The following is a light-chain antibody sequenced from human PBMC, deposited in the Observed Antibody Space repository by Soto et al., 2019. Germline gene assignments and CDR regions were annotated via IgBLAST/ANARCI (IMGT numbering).Light chain of an antibody. Sequence: QSVLTQPPSVSLAPGQRVTISCTGSNSNIGAGYDVHWYQQLPGTAPKLLIYGNSNRPSGVPDRFSGSKSGTSASLTITGLQAEDEADYYCQSYGDSLSGYVFGTGTKVTVL. CDR1: NSNIGAGYD. CDR3: QSYGDSLSGYV. V-gene: IGLV1-40*01. J-gene: IGLJ1*01. CDR2: GNS.